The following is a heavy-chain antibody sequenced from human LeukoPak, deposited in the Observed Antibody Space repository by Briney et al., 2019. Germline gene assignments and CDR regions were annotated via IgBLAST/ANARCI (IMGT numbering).Heavy chain of an antibody. J-gene: IGHJ1*01. Sequence: SGGSLRLSCTVSGFPFSTYYMGWLRQPAAKGLEWVAMIGNDGSDKHYVGSLKGRFTISRDNAKNSLFLEMSSLTAEHTGLYYCVFPVREPRPWGGGTLVTVSS. CDR1: GFPFSTYY. D-gene: IGHD3-10*01. CDR2: IGNDGSDK. CDR3: VFPVREPRP. V-gene: IGHV3-7*01.